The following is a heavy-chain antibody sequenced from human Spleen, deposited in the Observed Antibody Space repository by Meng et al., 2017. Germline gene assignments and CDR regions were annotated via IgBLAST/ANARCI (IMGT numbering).Heavy chain of an antibody. CDR1: GYTFTGYH. CDR3: ARDEDISAAGKLFGDY. Sequence: QVQLVQSGAEVKKPGASVKVSCEASGYTFTGYHMHWVRQAPGQGLEWMGRINPNSGGTNYAQQFQGRVTLTRDTSISTAYMELSSLRSDDAAVYYCARDEDISAAGKLFGDYWGQGTLVTVSS. V-gene: IGHV1-2*06. D-gene: IGHD6-25*01. CDR2: INPNSGGT. J-gene: IGHJ4*02.